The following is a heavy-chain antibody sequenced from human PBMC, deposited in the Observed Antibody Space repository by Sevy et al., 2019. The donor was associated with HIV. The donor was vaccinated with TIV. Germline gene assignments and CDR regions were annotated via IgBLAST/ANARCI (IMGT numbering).Heavy chain of an antibody. D-gene: IGHD3-22*01. J-gene: IGHJ5*02. CDR3: ASHYYDYTGYFYPLHH. V-gene: IGHV3-30*03. CDR2: IPHDGNNK. CDR1: GFTFSSYS. Sequence: GGSLRLSCAASGFTFSSYSMNWVRQAPGKGLEWVAVIPHDGNNKDYADSVKGRFTISRDNSKNTLYMQMTSLRAEDTAFYYCASHYYDYTGYFYPLHHWGQGTLVTVSS.